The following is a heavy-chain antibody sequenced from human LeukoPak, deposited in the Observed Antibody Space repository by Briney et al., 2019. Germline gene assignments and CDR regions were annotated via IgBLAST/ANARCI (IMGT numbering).Heavy chain of an antibody. V-gene: IGHV1-18*01. CDR1: GYTFTSYG. CDR2: ISAYNGNT. D-gene: IGHD2-2*01. Sequence: ASVKVSCKASGYTFTSYGISWVRQAPGQGLEWMGWISAYNGNTNYAQKLQGRGTMTTDTSTSTAYMELRSLRSDDTAVYYCARAVVPAARAGNIWFDPWGQGTLVTVSS. CDR3: ARAVVPAARAGNIWFDP. J-gene: IGHJ5*02.